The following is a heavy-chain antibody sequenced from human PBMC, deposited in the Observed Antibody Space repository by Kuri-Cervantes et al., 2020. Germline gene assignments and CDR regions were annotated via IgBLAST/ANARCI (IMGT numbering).Heavy chain of an antibody. V-gene: IGHV3-74*01. Sequence: GGSLRLSCAASGFTFSRYWMHWVRQTPEKGLVWVSRIKSDGRNTIYADSVKGRFTISRDNSKNTLYLQMNSLRAEDTAVYYCAKDRTMLRDMDVWGQGTTVTVSS. CDR1: GFTFSRYW. CDR2: IKSDGRNT. D-gene: IGHD3-10*01. CDR3: AKDRTMLRDMDV. J-gene: IGHJ6*02.